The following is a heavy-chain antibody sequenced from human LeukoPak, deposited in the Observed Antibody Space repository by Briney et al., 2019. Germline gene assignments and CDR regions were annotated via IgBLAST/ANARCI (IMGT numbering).Heavy chain of an antibody. Sequence: ASVKVSCKASGYTFPSYYMHWVRQAPGQGLEWMGIINPSGGSTSYAQKFQGRVTMTRDTSTSTVYMELSSLRSEDTAVYYCARSPRSSGWYGWWFDPWGQGTLVTVSS. CDR2: INPSGGST. V-gene: IGHV1-46*03. D-gene: IGHD6-19*01. CDR1: GYTFPSYY. CDR3: ARSPRSSGWYGWWFDP. J-gene: IGHJ5*02.